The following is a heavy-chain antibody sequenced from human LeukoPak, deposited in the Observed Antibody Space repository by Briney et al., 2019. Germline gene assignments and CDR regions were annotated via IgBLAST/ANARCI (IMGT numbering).Heavy chain of an antibody. V-gene: IGHV3-23*01. J-gene: IGHJ4*02. CDR2: ISAGGDST. CDR3: AKDRYCSSTRCYGDFDY. Sequence: PGRSLRLSCAASGFTFSSYSMSWVRQAPGEGLEWVSVISAGGDSTLYADSVKGRFTVSRDNSKNTLYLQMNSLRAEDTAVYYCAKDRYCSSTRCYGDFDYWGQGTLVTVSS. D-gene: IGHD2-2*01. CDR1: GFTFSSYS.